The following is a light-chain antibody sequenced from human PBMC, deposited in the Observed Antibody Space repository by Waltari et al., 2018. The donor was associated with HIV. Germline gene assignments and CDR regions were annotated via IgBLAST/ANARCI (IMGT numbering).Light chain of an antibody. CDR3: SSYTSSSTPVV. CDR1: SSDIGTYNY. J-gene: IGLJ2*01. Sequence: QSALTQPASVSGSPGQSITISCTGTSSDIGTYNYVSCYQQHPGKAPKLMIYDVSNRPSGVANRFSGSNAGKTASLTSSGLQAEDEADYYCSSYTSSSTPVVFGGGTKLTAL. V-gene: IGLV2-14*01. CDR2: DVS.